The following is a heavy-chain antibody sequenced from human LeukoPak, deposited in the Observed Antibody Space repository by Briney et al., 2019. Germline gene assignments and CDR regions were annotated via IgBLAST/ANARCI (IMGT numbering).Heavy chain of an antibody. CDR1: GDSMIDNNFY. V-gene: IGHV4-39*07. CDR3: TKDSFGAVRDS. Sequence: SETLSLTCTVSGDSMIDNNFYWGWTRQSPQKGLEWIASIYYNGRSLYNPSLRSRVTISLDAPKNQIFLKLSSVTAADTAVYYCTKDSFGAVRDSWGRGILVTVSS. CDR2: IYYNGRS. J-gene: IGHJ5*02. D-gene: IGHD1-26*01.